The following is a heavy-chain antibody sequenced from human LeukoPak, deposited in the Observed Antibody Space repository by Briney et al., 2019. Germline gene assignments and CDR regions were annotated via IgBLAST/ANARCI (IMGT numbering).Heavy chain of an antibody. J-gene: IGHJ4*02. CDR1: GFTFSTYA. CDR2: ISSNGGST. CDR3: VKGRERGIVAAGKTFDY. D-gene: IGHD6-13*01. V-gene: IGHV3-64D*06. Sequence: PGGSLRLSCSASGFTFSTYAMHWVRQAPGKGLEYVSAISSNGGSTYYADSVKGRFTISRDNSKNTLYLQMSSLRAEDTAVYCCVKGRERGIVAAGKTFDYWGQGTLVTVSS.